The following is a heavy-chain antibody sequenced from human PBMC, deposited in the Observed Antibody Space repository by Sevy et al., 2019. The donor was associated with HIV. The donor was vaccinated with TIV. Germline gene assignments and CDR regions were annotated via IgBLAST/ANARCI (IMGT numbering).Heavy chain of an antibody. J-gene: IGHJ4*02. Sequence: GGCLRLSCAASGFIFSTSPMHWVRQAPGKGLECVAILSYDDSDEKYADSVKGRFTISRDSSKNTLYLQMNSLRTEDTAVYYCAKTDLGSIDYWGQGTLVTVSS. CDR1: GFIFSTSP. D-gene: IGHD3-10*01. CDR2: LSYDDSDE. V-gene: IGHV3-30-3*01. CDR3: AKTDLGSIDY.